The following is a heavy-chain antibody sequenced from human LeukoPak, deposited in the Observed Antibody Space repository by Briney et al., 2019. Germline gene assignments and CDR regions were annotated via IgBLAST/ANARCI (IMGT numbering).Heavy chain of an antibody. V-gene: IGHV3-20*04. CDR2: INWSAVRV. D-gene: IGHD3-22*01. J-gene: IGHJ4*02. CDR3: ARLRNYDSSGYYFEIDY. Sequence: GESLRLSCAASGFTFNNYGMSWVRQAPGKGLEWVSGINWSAVRVGYADSVKGRFTISRDNAKNSLYLQMNSLRAEDTAFYYCARLRNYDSSGYYFEIDYWGQGTLVTVSS. CDR1: GFTFNNYG.